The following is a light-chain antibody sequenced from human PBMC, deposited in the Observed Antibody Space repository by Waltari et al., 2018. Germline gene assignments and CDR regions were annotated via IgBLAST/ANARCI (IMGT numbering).Light chain of an antibody. Sequence: DIQMTQSPSSLSASVGDRVTITCRASQFINTYLNWYQHKPGKAPKLLIRAASSLESGVPSRFSGSGSGTDFTLTISSLQPEDFATYYCQQTFTTPRTFGGGARVEIK. CDR3: QQTFTTPRT. J-gene: IGKJ4*01. V-gene: IGKV1-39*01. CDR2: AAS. CDR1: QFINTY.